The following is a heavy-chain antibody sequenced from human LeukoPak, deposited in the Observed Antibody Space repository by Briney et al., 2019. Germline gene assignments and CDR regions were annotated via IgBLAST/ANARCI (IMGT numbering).Heavy chain of an antibody. D-gene: IGHD3-10*01. CDR2: ILWSGGST. V-gene: IGHV3-20*04. CDR3: ARDDYGSGSWNDY. Sequence: GGSLRLSCAASGFTFDDYGMSWVRQAPGKGLEWVSGILWSGGSTGYADSVKGRFTISRDNAKNSLYLQMNSLRPEDTALYYCARDDYGSGSWNDYWGQGTLVTVSS. CDR1: GFTFDDYG. J-gene: IGHJ4*02.